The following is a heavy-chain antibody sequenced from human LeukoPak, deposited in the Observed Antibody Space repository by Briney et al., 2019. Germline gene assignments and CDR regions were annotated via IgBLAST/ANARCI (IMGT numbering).Heavy chain of an antibody. Sequence: GGSLRLSCAASGFTVSSNYISWVRQAPGKGLEWVSITYSDGNTNYADSVKGRFTISRDNSKNTLSLQMNSLRGEDTAVYFCARKSDLFNAAFDIWGQGTVVTVSS. CDR3: ARKSDLFNAAFDI. CDR1: GFTVSSNY. V-gene: IGHV3-53*01. CDR2: TYSDGNT. J-gene: IGHJ3*02.